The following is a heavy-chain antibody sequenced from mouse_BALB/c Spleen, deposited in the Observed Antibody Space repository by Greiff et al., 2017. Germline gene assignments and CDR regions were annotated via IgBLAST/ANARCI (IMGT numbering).Heavy chain of an antibody. J-gene: IGHJ3*01. CDR1: GFTFSSFG. V-gene: IGHV5-17*02. CDR3: ARSGNYGNYEFAY. Sequence: DVKLVESGGGLVQPGGSRKLSCAASGFTFSSFGMPWVRQAPEKGLEWVAYISSGSSTIYYADTVKGRFTISRDNPKNTLFLQMTSLRSEDTAMYYCARSGNYGNYEFAYWGQGTLVTVSA. CDR2: ISSGSSTI. D-gene: IGHD2-1*01.